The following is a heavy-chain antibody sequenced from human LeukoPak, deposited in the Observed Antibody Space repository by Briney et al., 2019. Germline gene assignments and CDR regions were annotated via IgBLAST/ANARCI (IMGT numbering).Heavy chain of an antibody. CDR3: AGDLRRDGYNRGAFDI. J-gene: IGHJ3*02. CDR1: GASISSYQ. CDR2: IFYTGST. V-gene: IGHV4-59*01. D-gene: IGHD5-24*01. Sequence: SGTLSLICGVSGASISSYQWSWIRQPPGKGLEWIGFIFYTGSTNYNPSLKSRVTISVDTSKRQFSLKLSSVTAADTAVYYCAGDLRRDGYNRGAFDIWGQGTVVTVSS.